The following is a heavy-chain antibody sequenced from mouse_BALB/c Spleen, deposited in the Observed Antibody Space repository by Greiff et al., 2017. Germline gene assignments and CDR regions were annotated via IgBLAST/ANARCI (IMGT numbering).Heavy chain of an antibody. Sequence: QVQLQQSGAELVRPGTSVKISCKASGYTFTSYWLGWVKQRPGHGLEWIGDIYPGGGYTNYNEKFKGKATLTADTSSSTAYMQLSSLTSEDSAVYFCAKEKIYSGNYDGAIDYWGQGTSVTVSS. D-gene: IGHD2-1*01. CDR1: GYTFTSYW. CDR2: IYPGGGYT. CDR3: AKEKIYSGNYDGAIDY. V-gene: IGHV1-63*02. J-gene: IGHJ4*01.